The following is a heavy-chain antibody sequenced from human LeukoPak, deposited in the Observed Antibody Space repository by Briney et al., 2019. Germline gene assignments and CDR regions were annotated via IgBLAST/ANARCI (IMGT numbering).Heavy chain of an antibody. V-gene: IGHV3-23*01. CDR3: ARGIGYFDWLFLY. CDR1: GFTFSTYA. CDR2: VSGTGGRT. Sequence: GGSLRLSCAASGFTFSTYAMSWVRQAPGKGLEWVSVVSGTGGRTYYADSVKGRFTISRDTARNSLFLQMNSLRAEDTAVYYCARGIGYFDWLFLYWGQGTLLTVSS. D-gene: IGHD3-9*01. J-gene: IGHJ4*02.